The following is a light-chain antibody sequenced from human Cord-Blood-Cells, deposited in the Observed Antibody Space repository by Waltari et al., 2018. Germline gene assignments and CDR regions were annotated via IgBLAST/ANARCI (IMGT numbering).Light chain of an antibody. CDR1: QSISTY. CDR3: QQSYSTPT. CDR2: AAS. J-gene: IGKJ4*01. V-gene: IGKV1-39*01. Sequence: DIQMTQSPSSLSASVGDRVNITCRASQSISTYLTWYQQKPGKAPKLLTYAASSLQSVVPSSVSGSGSGTDFTLTISSLQPEDFTTYYCQQSYSTPTFGGGTKVEIK.